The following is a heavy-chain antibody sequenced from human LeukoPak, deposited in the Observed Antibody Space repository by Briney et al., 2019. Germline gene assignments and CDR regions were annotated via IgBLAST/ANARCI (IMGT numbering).Heavy chain of an antibody. D-gene: IGHD1-26*01. CDR1: GFTFDDYA. CDR3: AKDIGGGSYWYDAFDI. CDR2: ISWNSGSI. Sequence: GRSLRLSCAASGFTFDDYAMHWVRQAPGKGLEWVSGISWNSGSIGYADSVKGRFTISRGNAKNSLYLQMNSLRAEDTALYYCAKDIGGGSYWYDAFDIWGQGTMVTVSS. V-gene: IGHV3-9*01. J-gene: IGHJ3*02.